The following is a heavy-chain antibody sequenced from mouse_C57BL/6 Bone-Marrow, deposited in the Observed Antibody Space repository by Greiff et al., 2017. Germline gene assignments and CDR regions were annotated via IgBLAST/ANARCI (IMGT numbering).Heavy chain of an antibody. J-gene: IGHJ3*01. Sequence: VQLQQSGAELARPGASVKLSCKASGYTFTSYGISWVKQRPGQGLEWIGEIYPRSGNTYYNEKFKGKATLTADKSSSTAYMELRSLTSEDSAVYFCASPFTPFAYWGQGTLVTVSA. CDR3: ASPFTPFAY. CDR2: IYPRSGNT. CDR1: GYTFTSYG. V-gene: IGHV1-81*01.